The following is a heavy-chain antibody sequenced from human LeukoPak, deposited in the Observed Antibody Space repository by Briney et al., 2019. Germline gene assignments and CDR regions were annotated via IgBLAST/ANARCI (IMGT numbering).Heavy chain of an antibody. CDR2: VFASGST. Sequence: PSETLSLTCTVSGGSISSNYWSWIRQPAGKGLEWIGRVFASGSTNYNPSLRSRVTMSLDTSKNQFSLKLNSVTAADTAVYYCARDQNDFWSGYYMDVWGKGTTVTVSS. D-gene: IGHD3-3*01. V-gene: IGHV4-4*07. CDR3: ARDQNDFWSGYYMDV. J-gene: IGHJ6*03. CDR1: GGSISSNY.